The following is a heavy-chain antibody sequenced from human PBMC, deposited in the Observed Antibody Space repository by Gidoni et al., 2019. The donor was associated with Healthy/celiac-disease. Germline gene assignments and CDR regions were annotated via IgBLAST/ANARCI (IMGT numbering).Heavy chain of an antibody. CDR1: GFTFSSSW. CDR2: INSDGSST. Sequence: EVQLVESGGGLVQPGGSLRLYCAASGFTFSSSWMHWVRQAPGKGLVWVSRINSDGSSTSYADSVKGRFTISRDNAKNTLYLQMNSLRAEDTAVYYCARRRRGTYYYDSSGQDAFDIWGQGTMVTVSS. D-gene: IGHD3-22*01. J-gene: IGHJ3*02. V-gene: IGHV3-74*01. CDR3: ARRRRGTYYYDSSGQDAFDI.